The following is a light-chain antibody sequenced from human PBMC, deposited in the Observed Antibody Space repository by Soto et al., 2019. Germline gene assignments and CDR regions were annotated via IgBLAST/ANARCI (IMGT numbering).Light chain of an antibody. CDR2: GAS. CDR1: QSVSSSY. V-gene: IGKV3-20*01. Sequence: EILMTQSPATLSVSPGERATLSCWASQSVSSSYLAWYQQKPGQAPRLLIYGASSRDTGIPDRFSGSGSGTDFTLTISRLEPEDFAVYYCQQYGSSPLTFGGGTKVEIK. J-gene: IGKJ4*01. CDR3: QQYGSSPLT.